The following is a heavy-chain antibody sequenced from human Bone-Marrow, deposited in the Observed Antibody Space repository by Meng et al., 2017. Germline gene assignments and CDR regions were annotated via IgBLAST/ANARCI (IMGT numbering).Heavy chain of an antibody. J-gene: IGHJ4*02. V-gene: IGHV3-15*01. Sequence: QLVESGGDLVEPGGSLRLSCAGSGFTFSNAYMTWVRQVPGKRLEWVGRIKSKPDGETIDYAAPVKGRFTISRDDSRNTVYLQMNSLKTEDTAVYYCSGHIDYWGQGTLVTVSS. CDR2: IKSKPDGETI. CDR1: GFTFSNAY. CDR3: SGHIDY. D-gene: IGHD2-15*01.